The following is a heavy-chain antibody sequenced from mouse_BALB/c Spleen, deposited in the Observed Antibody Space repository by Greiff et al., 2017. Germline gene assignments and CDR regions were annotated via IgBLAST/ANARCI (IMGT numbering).Heavy chain of an antibody. Sequence: EVQLQQSGAELVKPGASVKLSCTASGFNIKDTYMHWVKQRPEQGLEWIGRIDPANGNTKYDPKFQGKATITADTSSNTAYLQLSSLTSEDTAVYYCARSGYYGSSFSPFAYWGQGTLVTVSA. D-gene: IGHD1-1*01. J-gene: IGHJ3*01. CDR2: IDPANGNT. CDR3: ARSGYYGSSFSPFAY. CDR1: GFNIKDTY. V-gene: IGHV14-3*02.